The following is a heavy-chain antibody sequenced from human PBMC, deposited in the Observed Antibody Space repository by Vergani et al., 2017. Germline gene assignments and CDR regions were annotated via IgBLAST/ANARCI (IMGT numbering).Heavy chain of an antibody. Sequence: QVQLPQWGPGLVTPSGTLSLTCAVYGGSISSDNWWNWVRQAPGKGLQWIGEIHRSRSTNYNPSLRRRVTIYLDKSKNQFSLTLSSVTAADTAVYYCVRDLGRGYCSTTLCFGMDLWGQGTTVTVS. D-gene: IGHD2-15*01. V-gene: IGHV4-4*02. J-gene: IGHJ6*02. CDR1: GGSISSDNW. CDR2: IHRSRST. CDR3: VRDLGRGYCSTTLCFGMDL.